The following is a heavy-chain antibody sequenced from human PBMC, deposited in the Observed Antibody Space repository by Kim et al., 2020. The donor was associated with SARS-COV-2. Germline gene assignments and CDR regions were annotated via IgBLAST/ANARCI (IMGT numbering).Heavy chain of an antibody. D-gene: IGHD1-1*01. CDR1: GFTFSGSA. J-gene: IGHJ3*01. CDR2: INSKPDTNSK. Sequence: GGSLRLSCAASGFTFSGSAMNWIRQASGKGLEFVSHINSKPDTNSKAYAVTVKCRFTSSNDDSKNTADLQMINLNDEDTADYYCARVPGTALACWASFDV. V-gene: IGHV3-73*01. CDR3: ARVPGTALACWASFDV.